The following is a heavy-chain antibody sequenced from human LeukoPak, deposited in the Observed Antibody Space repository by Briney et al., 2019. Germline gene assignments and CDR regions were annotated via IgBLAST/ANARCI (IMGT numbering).Heavy chain of an antibody. Sequence: GGSLRLSCAASGFTFSSYWMSWVRQAPGKGLEWVAKIKQDGSEKYYVDSVKGRFTISRDNAKNSLYLQMNSLRAEDTAVYYCARDRYYYDSSGPLRWYFDLWGRGTLVTVSS. D-gene: IGHD3-22*01. V-gene: IGHV3-7*01. CDR1: GFTFSSYW. CDR3: ARDRYYYDSSGPLRWYFDL. CDR2: IKQDGSEK. J-gene: IGHJ2*01.